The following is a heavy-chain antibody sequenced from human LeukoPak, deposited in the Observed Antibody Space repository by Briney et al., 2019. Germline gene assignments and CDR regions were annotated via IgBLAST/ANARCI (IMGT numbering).Heavy chain of an antibody. CDR2: INHNTGGT. V-gene: IGHV1-2*02. Sequence: ASVKVSCKASGYTFTGYYMHWVRQAPGQGLEWMGWINHNTGGTKYAQKFQGRVTMTRDTSISTAYMEMSRLRSDDTAVFYCAREAATLTPFGAFDIWGQGTMVTVSS. CDR1: GYTFTGYY. CDR3: AREAATLTPFGAFDI. D-gene: IGHD4-17*01. J-gene: IGHJ3*02.